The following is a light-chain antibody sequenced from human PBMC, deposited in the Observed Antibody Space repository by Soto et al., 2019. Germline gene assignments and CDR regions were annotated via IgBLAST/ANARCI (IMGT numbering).Light chain of an antibody. CDR2: EVT. Sequence: QSVLTQPASVSGSPGQSITISCTGTSNDIGAYNYVSWYQHHPGRAPKLIIYEVTNRPSGVSNRFSGSNSGNTASLTISGLRTEDEADYYCSSYTSSSTLYVFGTGTKVTVL. CDR1: SNDIGAYNY. J-gene: IGLJ1*01. V-gene: IGLV2-14*01. CDR3: SSYTSSSTLYV.